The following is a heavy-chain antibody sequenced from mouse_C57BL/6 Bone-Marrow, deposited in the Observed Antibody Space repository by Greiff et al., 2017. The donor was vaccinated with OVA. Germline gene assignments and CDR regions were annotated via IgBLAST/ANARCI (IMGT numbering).Heavy chain of an antibody. J-gene: IGHJ1*03. Sequence: QVQLKQPGAELVKPGASVKLSCKASGYTFTSYWMQWVKQRPGQGLEWIGEIDPSDSYTNYNQKFKGKATLTVDTSSSTAYMQLSSLTSEDSAVYYCARRLRYRYFDVWGTGTTVTVSS. V-gene: IGHV1-50*01. CDR1: GYTFTSYW. CDR2: IDPSDSYT. CDR3: ARRLRYRYFDV. D-gene: IGHD1-1*01.